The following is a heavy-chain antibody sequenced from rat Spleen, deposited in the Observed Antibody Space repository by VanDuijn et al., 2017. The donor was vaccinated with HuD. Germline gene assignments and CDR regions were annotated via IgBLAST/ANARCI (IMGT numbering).Heavy chain of an antibody. CDR3: TRHELPGYNWFAY. D-gene: IGHD1-4*01. CDR2: ISYGDSSGHSGT. CDR1: GFTFSDYG. Sequence: EVQLVESGGGLVQPGRSLKLSCAASGFTFSDYGVAWVRQAPTTGLEWVATISYGDSSGHSGTYYRDSVRGRFTISSDNAKTTLYLQMDSLRSEDTATYDCTRHELPGYNWFAYWGQGTLVTVSS. J-gene: IGHJ3*01. V-gene: IGHV5-29*01.